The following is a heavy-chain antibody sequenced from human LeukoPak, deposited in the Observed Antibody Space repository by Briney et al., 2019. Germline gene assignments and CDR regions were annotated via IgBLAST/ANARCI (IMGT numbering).Heavy chain of an antibody. CDR3: ARDHPLDYYDSSGYYYWDY. CDR1: GGTFSSYA. V-gene: IGHV1-69*13. J-gene: IGHJ4*02. D-gene: IGHD3-22*01. CDR2: IIPIFGTA. Sequence: SVKVSCKASGGTFSSYAISWVRQAPGQGLEWMGGIIPIFGTANYAQKFQGRVTITADESTSTAYMELSSLRSEDTAVYYCARDHPLDYYDSSGYYYWDYWGQGTLVTVSS.